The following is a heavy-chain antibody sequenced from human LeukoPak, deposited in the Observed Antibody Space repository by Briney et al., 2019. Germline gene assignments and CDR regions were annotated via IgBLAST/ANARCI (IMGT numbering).Heavy chain of an antibody. CDR3: ARDRRVVVAATLFDY. D-gene: IGHD2-15*01. V-gene: IGHV1-18*01. Sequence: ASVKVSCKASGYTFTSYGISWVRQAPGQGLEWMGRISAYNGNTNYAQKLQGRVTMTTDTSTSTAYMELRSLRSDDTAVYYCARDRRVVVAATLFDYWGQGTLVTVSS. CDR2: ISAYNGNT. CDR1: GYTFTSYG. J-gene: IGHJ4*02.